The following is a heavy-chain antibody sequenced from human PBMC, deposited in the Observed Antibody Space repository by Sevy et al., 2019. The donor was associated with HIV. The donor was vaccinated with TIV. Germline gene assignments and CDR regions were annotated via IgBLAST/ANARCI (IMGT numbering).Heavy chain of an antibody. CDR3: ARHPLGNWFDL. CDR1: GGSISSSRHY. D-gene: IGHD3-16*01. CDR2: RFYSGGA. J-gene: IGHJ5*02. V-gene: IGHV4-39*01. Sequence: SETLSLTCTVSGGSISSSRHYWGWIRQSPGKRVEWIGSRFYSGGAYYNPSLQSRVTMSVDTSNNQFSLNVNSVTAAETAVYYCARHPLGNWFDLWGQGILVTVSS.